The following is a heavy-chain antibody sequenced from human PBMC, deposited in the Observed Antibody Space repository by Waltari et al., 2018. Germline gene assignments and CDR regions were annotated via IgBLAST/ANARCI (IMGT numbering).Heavy chain of an antibody. CDR3: ASHLGATYYFDY. D-gene: IGHD1-26*01. Sequence: QVQLQESGPGLGKPSETLSLTCTVSGGSISRYHWSWIRQPPGKGLEWIWYIYYSGRTNYNPSLKSRVTLSVDTSQTQFSLKLSSVTAADTAVYYCASHLGATYYFDYWGQGTLVTVSS. CDR1: GGSISRYH. CDR2: IYYSGRT. V-gene: IGHV4-59*01. J-gene: IGHJ4*02.